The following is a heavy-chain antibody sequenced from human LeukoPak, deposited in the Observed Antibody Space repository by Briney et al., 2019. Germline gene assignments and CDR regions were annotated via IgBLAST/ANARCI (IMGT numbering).Heavy chain of an antibody. V-gene: IGHV3-21*01. J-gene: IGHJ4*02. CDR1: GFTFSSYT. CDR3: ARALTTLTYEGY. D-gene: IGHD1-1*01. CDR2: ISGSNSYI. Sequence: GGSLRLSCAASGFTFSSYTMHWIRRAPGKGLEWVSSISGSNSYIFYADSVKGRFTVSRDNAKDSLYLQMNSLRAEDTAVYYCARALTTLTYEGYWGQGTLVTVSS.